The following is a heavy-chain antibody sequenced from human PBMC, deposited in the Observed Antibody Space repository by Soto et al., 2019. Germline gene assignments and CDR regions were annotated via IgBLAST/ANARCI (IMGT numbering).Heavy chain of an antibody. CDR2: ISGSGGST. V-gene: IGHV3-23*01. CDR3: AKDSSGYYSFDY. D-gene: IGHD3-22*01. J-gene: IGHJ4*02. Sequence: GGSLRLSCAASGFTFSSYAMSWVRQAPGKGLEWVSAISGSGGSTYYADSVKGRFTISRDNSENTLYLQMNSLRAEDTAVYYCAKDSSGYYSFDYWGQGTLVTVSS. CDR1: GFTFSSYA.